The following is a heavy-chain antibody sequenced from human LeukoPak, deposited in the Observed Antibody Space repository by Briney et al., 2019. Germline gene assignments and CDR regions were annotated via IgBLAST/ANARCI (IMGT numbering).Heavy chain of an antibody. V-gene: IGHV1-69*05. CDR2: IIPIFGTA. Sequence: AASVKVSCKASGGTFSSYAISWVRQAPGQGLEWMGGIIPIFGTANYAQKFQGRVTITTDESTSTAYMELSSLRSEDTAVYYCARAGKYCSSTSCYESVGYYMDVWGKGITVTVSS. CDR1: GGTFSSYA. D-gene: IGHD2-2*01. CDR3: ARAGKYCSSTSCYESVGYYMDV. J-gene: IGHJ6*03.